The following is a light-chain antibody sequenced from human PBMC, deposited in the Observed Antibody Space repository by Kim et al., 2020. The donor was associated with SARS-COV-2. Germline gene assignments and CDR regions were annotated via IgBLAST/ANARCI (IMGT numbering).Light chain of an antibody. CDR2: KDS. CDR3: QSADSSGNYVV. CDR1: ALPKQY. J-gene: IGLJ2*01. Sequence: YELTQPPSVSVSPGQTARITCSGDALPKQYAYWYQQKPGQAPVLVIYKDSERPSGIPERFSGSSSGTTVTLTIRGVQAEDEADYYCQSADSSGNYVVFG. V-gene: IGLV3-25*03.